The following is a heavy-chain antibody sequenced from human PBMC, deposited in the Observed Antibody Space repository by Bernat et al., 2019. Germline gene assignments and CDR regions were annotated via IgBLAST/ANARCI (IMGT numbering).Heavy chain of an antibody. J-gene: IGHJ3*02. V-gene: IGHV3-30-3*01. CDR1: GFTFSSYA. Sequence: QVQLVESGGGVVQPGRSLRLSCAASGFTFSSYAMHWVRQAPGKGLEWVAVISYDGSNKYYAGYVKGRFTISRDNSKNTLYLQMNSLRAEDTAVYYCARERLSRYFDWSDAFDIWGQGTMVTVSS. D-gene: IGHD3-9*01. CDR2: ISYDGSNK. CDR3: ARERLSRYFDWSDAFDI.